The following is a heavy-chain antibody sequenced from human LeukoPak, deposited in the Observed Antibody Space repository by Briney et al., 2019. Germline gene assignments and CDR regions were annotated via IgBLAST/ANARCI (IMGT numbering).Heavy chain of an antibody. V-gene: IGHV1-69*13. D-gene: IGHD5-12*01. J-gene: IGHJ4*02. CDR1: GGTFGSYA. Sequence: GASVKVSCKASGGTFGSYAISWVRQAPGQGLEWMGGIIPIFGTANYAQKFQGRVTITADESTSTAYMELSSLRSEDTAVYYCARVGGYDYRLDYWGQGTLVTVSS. CDR2: IIPIFGTA. CDR3: ARVGGYDYRLDY.